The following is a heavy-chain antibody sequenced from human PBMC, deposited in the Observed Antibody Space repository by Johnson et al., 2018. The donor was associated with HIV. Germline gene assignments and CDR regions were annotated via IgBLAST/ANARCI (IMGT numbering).Heavy chain of an antibody. CDR1: GFTFDDYG. D-gene: IGHD4-17*01. V-gene: IGHV3-20*04. CDR2: INWNGGRT. Sequence: VQLVESGGGVIRPGGSLRLSCAASGFTFDDYGMSWVRQVPGKGLEWVSGINWNGGRTGYADSVKGRFTISRDNAKNSLYLQMNSLRAEDTAVYYCAREYTPGGGDYVGYGFDIWGQGTMVTVSS. J-gene: IGHJ3*02. CDR3: AREYTPGGGDYVGYGFDI.